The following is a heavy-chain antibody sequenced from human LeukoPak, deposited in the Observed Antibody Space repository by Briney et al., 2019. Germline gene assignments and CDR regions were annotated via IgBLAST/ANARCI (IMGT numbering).Heavy chain of an antibody. CDR3: ARKWTVRGSDYYMDV. V-gene: IGHV1-69*05. CDR1: GGTLSSYA. Sequence: REASVKVACKASGGTLSSYAIRWVRQAPGQGLEWMGGIIPIFGTANYAQKFQGRVTITTDESTSTAYMELSSLRSEDTAVYYCARKWTVRGSDYYMDVWGKGTTVTVSS. J-gene: IGHJ6*03. CDR2: IIPIFGTA. D-gene: IGHD4-23*01.